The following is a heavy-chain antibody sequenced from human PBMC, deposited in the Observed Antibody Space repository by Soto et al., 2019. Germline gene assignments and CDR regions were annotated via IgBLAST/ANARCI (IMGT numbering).Heavy chain of an antibody. Sequence: GGSLRLSCAASGFTFSSYAMHWVRQAPGKGLEWVAVISYDGSNKYYADSVKGRFTISRDNSKNTLYLQMNSLRAEDTAVFYCARDSVHRFGVVIKYGMDVWGQGTTVTVSS. V-gene: IGHV3-30-3*01. J-gene: IGHJ6*02. CDR1: GFTFSSYA. D-gene: IGHD3-3*01. CDR2: ISYDGSNK. CDR3: ARDSVHRFGVVIKYGMDV.